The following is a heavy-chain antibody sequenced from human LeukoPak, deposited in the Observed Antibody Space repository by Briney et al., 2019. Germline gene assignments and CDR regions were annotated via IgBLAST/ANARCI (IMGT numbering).Heavy chain of an antibody. J-gene: IGHJ4*02. Sequence: SETLSLTCTVSGGSISSSSYYWGWIRQPPGKGLEWIGSIYYSGSTYYNPSLKRRVTISVDTSKNQFSLKLSSVTAADTAVYYCARSSGSYLIDYWGQGTLVTVSS. D-gene: IGHD1-26*01. V-gene: IGHV4-39*07. CDR3: ARSSGSYLIDY. CDR1: GGSISSSSYY. CDR2: IYYSGST.